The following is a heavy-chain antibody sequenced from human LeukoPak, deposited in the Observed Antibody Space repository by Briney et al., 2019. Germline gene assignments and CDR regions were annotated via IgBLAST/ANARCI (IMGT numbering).Heavy chain of an antibody. CDR3: ASSSRFFPPDY. J-gene: IGHJ4*02. D-gene: IGHD3-3*01. V-gene: IGHV4-59*01. CDR2: IYYSGST. Sequence: GSLRLSCAASGFTFSSAAMSWVRQAPGKGLEWIGYIYYSGSTNYNPSLKSRVTISVDTSKNQFSLKLYSVTAADTAVYYCASSSRFFPPDYWGQGTLVTVSS. CDR1: GFTFSSAA.